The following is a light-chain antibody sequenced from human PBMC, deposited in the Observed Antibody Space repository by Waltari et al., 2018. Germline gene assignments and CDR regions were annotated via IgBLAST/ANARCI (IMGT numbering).Light chain of an antibody. V-gene: IGKV1-5*03. CDR2: RTS. J-gene: IGKJ4*01. Sequence: DIQMTQSPSTLSASVGDRVTITCRASQSISSWLAWYQQRPGKAPKLLIYRTSSLEVGVPSRFSGSGSGTEFTLTISSLQPDDFATYFCQQYKSYFLTFGGGTKVEIK. CDR3: QQYKSYFLT. CDR1: QSISSW.